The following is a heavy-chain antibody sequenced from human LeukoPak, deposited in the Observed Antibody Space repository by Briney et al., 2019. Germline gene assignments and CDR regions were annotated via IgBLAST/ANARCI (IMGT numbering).Heavy chain of an antibody. CDR2: ISGSGGST. V-gene: IGHV3-23*01. J-gene: IGHJ4*02. D-gene: IGHD3-16*01. CDR3: AKDLHDYVWGSPIDY. Sequence: GGSLRLSCAASGFTFSSYAMSWVRQAPGKGLEWVSGISGSGGSTYHADSVKGRFSLSRDNSKNTLYLQMNSLRAEDTAVYYCAKDLHDYVWGSPIDYWGQGTLVTVSS. CDR1: GFTFSSYA.